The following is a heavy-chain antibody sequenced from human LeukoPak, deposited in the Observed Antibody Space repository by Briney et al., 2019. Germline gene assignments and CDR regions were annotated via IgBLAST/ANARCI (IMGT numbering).Heavy chain of an antibody. CDR1: GYTFTGYY. J-gene: IGHJ5*02. CDR3: ARIGRIADRRGNWFDP. D-gene: IGHD6-6*01. V-gene: IGHV1-2*02. CDR2: INPNSGGT. Sequence: ASVKVSCKASGYTFTGYYMHWVRQAPGQGLEWMGWINPNSGGTNYAQKFQGRVTMTRDTSISTAYMELSRLRSDDTAVYYCARIGRIADRRGNWFDPWAREPWSPSPQ.